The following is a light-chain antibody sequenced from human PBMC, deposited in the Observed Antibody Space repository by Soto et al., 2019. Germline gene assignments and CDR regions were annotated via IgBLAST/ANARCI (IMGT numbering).Light chain of an antibody. CDR1: QGIHDW. V-gene: IGKV1-12*01. Sequence: DIQMTQSPSSVSASVGDRVTITCRASQGIHDWLAWYQQKPGTVPRLLIYAASNLQSGVPSRFSGSGAGTEFTLTSSSLQPEDFGTYYCQQGDSFPITFGQGTRLEIK. CDR3: QQGDSFPIT. CDR2: AAS. J-gene: IGKJ5*01.